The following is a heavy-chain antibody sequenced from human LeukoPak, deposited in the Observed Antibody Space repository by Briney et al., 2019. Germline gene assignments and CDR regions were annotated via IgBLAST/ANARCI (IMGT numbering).Heavy chain of an antibody. CDR1: GGSISNYY. CDR2: IYYRGNT. Sequence: SSETLSLTCTVSGGSISNYYWNWIRQPPGKGLEWIGYIYYRGNTNYNPSLKSRVTMAVDTSKNQFSLKVSSVTAADTAVYYCARAGNNWSFDYWGQGTLVTVSS. J-gene: IGHJ4*02. CDR3: ARAGNNWSFDY. V-gene: IGHV4-59*01. D-gene: IGHD1-1*01.